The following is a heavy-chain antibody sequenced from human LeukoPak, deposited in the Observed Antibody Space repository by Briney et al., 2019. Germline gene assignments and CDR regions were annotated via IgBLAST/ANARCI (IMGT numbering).Heavy chain of an antibody. CDR3: ARHCSGGSCYDY. D-gene: IGHD2-15*01. V-gene: IGHV3-21*01. J-gene: IGHJ4*02. CDR2: ISSSSSYI. Sequence: GGSLRLSCAATGFTFSSYSMNWVRQAPGKGLEWVSSISSSSSYIYYADSVKGRFTISRDNAKNSLYLQMNSLRAEDTAVYYCARHCSGGSCYDYWGQGTLVTVSS. CDR1: GFTFSSYS.